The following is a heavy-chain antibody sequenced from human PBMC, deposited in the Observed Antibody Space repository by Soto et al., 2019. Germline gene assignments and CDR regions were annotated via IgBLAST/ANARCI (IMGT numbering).Heavy chain of an antibody. CDR1: GFTFSSYG. D-gene: IGHD3-22*01. CDR2: ISYDGSNK. Sequence: GGSLRLSCAASGFTFSSYGMHWVRQAPGKGLEWVAVISYDGSNKYYADSVKGRFTISRDNSKNTLYLQMNSLRAEDTAVYYCANPDYYDSSGPNDTDYWGQGTLVTAPQ. CDR3: ANPDYYDSSGPNDTDY. V-gene: IGHV3-30*18. J-gene: IGHJ4*02.